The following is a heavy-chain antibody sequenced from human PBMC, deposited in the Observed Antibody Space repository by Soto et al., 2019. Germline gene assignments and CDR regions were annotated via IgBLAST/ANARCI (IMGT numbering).Heavy chain of an antibody. Sequence: QVHLVQYGVEVKKPGASVRVSCKASGYTFTSYGITWVRQAPGQGLEWMGWISAYNGSTNYAQKLQGRVTMTTDTSTSTAYLELMSLRSDDTAVYYCARAFPDKGTSGYYYSYWGQGTLVTVSS. CDR1: GYTFTSYG. J-gene: IGHJ4*02. CDR2: ISAYNGST. D-gene: IGHD3-22*01. V-gene: IGHV1-18*04. CDR3: ARAFPDKGTSGYYYSY.